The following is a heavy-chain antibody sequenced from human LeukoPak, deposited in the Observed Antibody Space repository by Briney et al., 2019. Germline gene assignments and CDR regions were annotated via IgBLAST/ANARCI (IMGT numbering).Heavy chain of an antibody. D-gene: IGHD3-22*01. CDR2: IYYSGST. CDR1: GGSISSYY. Sequence: KPSETLFLTCTVSGGSISSYYWSWIRQPPGKGLEWIGYIYYSGSTNYNPSLKSRVTISVDTSKNQFSLKLSSVTAADTAVYYCARAKLELRPDYYDSSGYFDYWGQGTLVTVSS. CDR3: ARAKLELRPDYYDSSGYFDY. V-gene: IGHV4-59*01. J-gene: IGHJ4*02.